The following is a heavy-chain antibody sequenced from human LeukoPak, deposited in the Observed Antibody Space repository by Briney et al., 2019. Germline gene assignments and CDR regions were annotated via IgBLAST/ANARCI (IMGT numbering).Heavy chain of an antibody. J-gene: IGHJ4*02. Sequence: ASVKVSCKASGYTFTGNYMHWVRQAPGQGLEWMGWINPNSGGTNYAQKFQGRVTMTRDTSISTAYMELSRLRSDDTAVYYCASSRYSIAAAGMDDYWGQGTLVTVSS. CDR1: GYTFTGNY. CDR3: ASSRYSIAAAGMDDY. D-gene: IGHD6-13*01. V-gene: IGHV1-2*02. CDR2: INPNSGGT.